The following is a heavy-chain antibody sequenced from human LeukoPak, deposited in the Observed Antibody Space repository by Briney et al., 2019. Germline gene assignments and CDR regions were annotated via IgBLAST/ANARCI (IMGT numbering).Heavy chain of an antibody. CDR1: GFTFSSYA. D-gene: IGHD2-21*01. CDR3: ARGAIARNRFDP. J-gene: IGHJ5*02. V-gene: IGHV3-30*04. CDR2: ISYDGSNK. Sequence: GGSLRLSCAASGFTFSSYAMHWVRQAPGKGLEWVAVISYDGSNKYYADSVKGRFTISRDNSKNTLYLQMNSLRAEDTAVYYCARGAIARNRFDPWGQGTLVTVSS.